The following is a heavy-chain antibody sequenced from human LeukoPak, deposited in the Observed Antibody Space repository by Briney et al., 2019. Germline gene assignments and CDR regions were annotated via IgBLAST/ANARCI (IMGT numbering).Heavy chain of an antibody. CDR2: MNPNSGNT. CDR1: GYTFTSYD. Sequence: ASVKVSCKASGYTFTSYDINWVRQATGQGLEWMGWMNPNSGNTGYAQKVQGRVTITRNTSISTAYMELSSLRAEDTAVHYCARGWELLYYFGYWGQGTLVTVSS. J-gene: IGHJ4*02. D-gene: IGHD1-26*01. V-gene: IGHV1-8*03. CDR3: ARGWELLYYFGY.